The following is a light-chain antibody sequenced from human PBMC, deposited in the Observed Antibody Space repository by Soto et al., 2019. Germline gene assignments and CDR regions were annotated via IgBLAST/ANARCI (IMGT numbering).Light chain of an antibody. CDR1: QAIRTA. V-gene: IGKV1-6*01. J-gene: IGKJ1*01. CDR3: LLDFSYSWA. CDR2: AAS. Sequence: AIPLTQSPSSLYASGGDRVTITCRASQAIRTALGWYQQKPGKVPQLLIYAASILGSGVPSRFSGSGSGTDFTLTISSLQPEDFATYYCLLDFSYSWAFGQGTKVEIK.